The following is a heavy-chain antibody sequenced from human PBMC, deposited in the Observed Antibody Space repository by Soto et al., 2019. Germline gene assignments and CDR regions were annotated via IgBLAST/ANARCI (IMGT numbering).Heavy chain of an antibody. D-gene: IGHD3-16*01. CDR3: ANFKTSISGRHLGS. V-gene: IGHV2-5*01. J-gene: IGHJ4*03. CDR2: IYWNDDK. CDR1: GFSFNTPSVG. Sequence: QITLKESGPSLVKPTQTLTLTCTFSGFSFNTPSVGVAWIRQPPGQALEWLALIYWNDDKRYSSSLKSRLFKAKDTPKKQVLLTITDQDPADPGPYFCANFKTSISGRHLGSWGQGALVTVS.